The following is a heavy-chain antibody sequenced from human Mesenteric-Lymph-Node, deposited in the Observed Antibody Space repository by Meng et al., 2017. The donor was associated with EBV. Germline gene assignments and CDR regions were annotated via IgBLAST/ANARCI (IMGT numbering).Heavy chain of an antibody. CDR1: GGSVNSGGYS. J-gene: IGHJ4*02. D-gene: IGHD4-17*01. CDR3: AGGDYVNQFNY. CDR2: VHHSGLT. Sequence: QRQVQESGSGLVTPSQTLSLTCTVSGGSVNSGGYSWSWIRQSPEKGLEWIGYVHHSGLTYYNPSLETRVIISLERSKNQFSLKLTSVTAADTAVYYCAGGDYVNQFNYWGQGTLVTVSS. V-gene: IGHV4-30-2*06.